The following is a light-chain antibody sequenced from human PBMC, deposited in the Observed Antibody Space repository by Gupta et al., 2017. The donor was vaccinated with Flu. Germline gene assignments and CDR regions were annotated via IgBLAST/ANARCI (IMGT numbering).Light chain of an antibody. CDR3: QQRSTWPLT. CDR2: DAS. J-gene: IGKJ4*01. CDR1: QSVSSY. V-gene: IGKV3-11*01. Sequence: LTQSPLTLSLSPGERATLSCRASQSVSSYLAWYQQKPGQPPRLLIYDASNRATGLPARFSGSGSGTEFTLTISSLEPEDFALYYCQQRSTWPLTFGGGTKVEIK.